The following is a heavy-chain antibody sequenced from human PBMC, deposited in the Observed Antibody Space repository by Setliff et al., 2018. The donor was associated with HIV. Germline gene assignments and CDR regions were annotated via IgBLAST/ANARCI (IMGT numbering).Heavy chain of an antibody. CDR3: ARHYDSSGPNYRYYYMDV. J-gene: IGHJ6*03. D-gene: IGHD3-22*01. CDR2: INHGGST. Sequence: SETLSLTCAVYSGSFSGYYWSWIRQSPGKGLEWIGEINHGGSTKYNPSFKNRLAMSVDTSKQQFSPKLNSVTAADTAVYYCARHYDSSGPNYRYYYMDVWGKGTTVTVSS. CDR1: SGSFSGYY. V-gene: IGHV4-34*01.